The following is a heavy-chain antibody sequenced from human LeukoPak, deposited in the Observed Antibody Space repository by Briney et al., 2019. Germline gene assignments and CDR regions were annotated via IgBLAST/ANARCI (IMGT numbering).Heavy chain of an antibody. J-gene: IGHJ4*02. CDR3: TTEYHGSHYY. Sequence: PGESLRLSCGASGFTFTNAWMSWVRQAPGKGLEWIGRIRSESDGGTTGYAAPVKGKIAISRDDSKNTLYLQMNNLMTEDTGVYYCTTEYHGSHYYWGQGTLVTVSS. CDR1: GFTFTNAW. CDR2: IRSESDGGTT. V-gene: IGHV3-15*01. D-gene: IGHD1-26*01.